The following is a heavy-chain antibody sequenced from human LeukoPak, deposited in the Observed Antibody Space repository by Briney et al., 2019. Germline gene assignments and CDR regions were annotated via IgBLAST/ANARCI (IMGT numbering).Heavy chain of an antibody. V-gene: IGHV4-38-2*02. Sequence: ASETLSLTCFVSGYAINIDYSWGWIRQSPGKGLEWIGVISPKGITYYNPSLRGRVTISEDTSKNQFSLKLRSMTAADTAVYYCASEQYYYGSGSYSFDYWGQGTLVTVSS. D-gene: IGHD3-10*01. J-gene: IGHJ4*02. CDR1: GYAINIDYS. CDR3: ASEQYYYGSGSYSFDY. CDR2: ISPKGIT.